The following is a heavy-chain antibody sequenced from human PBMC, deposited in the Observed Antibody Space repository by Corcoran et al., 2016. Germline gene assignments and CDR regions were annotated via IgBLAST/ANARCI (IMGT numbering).Heavy chain of an antibody. CDR2: INPSGGST. Sequence: QVQLVQSGAEVKKPGASVKVSCKASGYTFTSYYMHWVRQAPGQGLEWMGIINPSGGSTSYAQKFQGRVTMTRDTSTSTVYMELSSLRSEDTAVYYCARELHRCELRRPSYAFDIWGQGTMVTVSS. D-gene: IGHD1-26*01. CDR3: ARELHRCELRRPSYAFDI. V-gene: IGHV1-46*01. CDR1: GYTFTSYY. J-gene: IGHJ3*02.